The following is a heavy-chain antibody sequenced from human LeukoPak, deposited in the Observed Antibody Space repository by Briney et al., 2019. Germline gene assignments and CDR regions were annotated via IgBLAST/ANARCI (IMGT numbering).Heavy chain of an antibody. D-gene: IGHD6-19*01. V-gene: IGHV1-18*01. CDR2: ISAYNGNT. Sequence: GASVEVSCKAPGYTFTSYGISWVRQAPGQGLEWMGWISAYNGNTNYAQKLQGRVTMTTDTSTSTAYMELRSLRSDDTAVYYCARDEGIAVAGTKDYWGQGTLVTVSS. CDR1: GYTFTSYG. CDR3: ARDEGIAVAGTKDY. J-gene: IGHJ4*02.